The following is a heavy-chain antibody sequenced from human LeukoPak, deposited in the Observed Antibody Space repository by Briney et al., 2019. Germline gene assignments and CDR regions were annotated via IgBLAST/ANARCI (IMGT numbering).Heavy chain of an antibody. J-gene: IGHJ6*02. CDR3: ARGSTVAIGMDV. D-gene: IGHD4-17*01. CDR1: GFTFSSDT. V-gene: IGHV3-21*01. CDR2: ISSGSDFI. Sequence: GGSLRLSCATSGFTFSSDTMNWVRQAPGKGLEWVSSISSGSDFIYYADSVKGRFTTSRDNAKNSLSLQMNSLRAEDTAVYYCARGSTVAIGMDVWGQGTTVTVSS.